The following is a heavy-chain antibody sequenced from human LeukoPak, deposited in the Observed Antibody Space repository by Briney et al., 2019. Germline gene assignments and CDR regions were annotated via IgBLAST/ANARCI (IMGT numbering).Heavy chain of an antibody. J-gene: IGHJ4*02. CDR2: IYYSGGT. Sequence: SETLSLTCTVSGGSISSSSYYWGWIRQPPGKGLEWIGSIYYSGGTYYNPSLKSRVTISVDTSKNQFSLKLSSVTAADTAVYYCARQRVDFWSGYYPHFDYWGQGTLVTVSS. CDR3: ARQRVDFWSGYYPHFDY. CDR1: GGSISSSSYY. D-gene: IGHD3-3*01. V-gene: IGHV4-39*01.